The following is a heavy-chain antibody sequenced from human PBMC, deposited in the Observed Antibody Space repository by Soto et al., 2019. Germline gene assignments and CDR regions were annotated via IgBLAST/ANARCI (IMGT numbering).Heavy chain of an antibody. CDR2: IYTSGST. CDR1: GGSISSYY. D-gene: IGHD3-10*01. V-gene: IGHV4-4*07. J-gene: IGHJ6*02. CDR3: ARDRTITMVRGGDGMDV. Sequence: SETLSLTCTVSGGSISSYYWSWIRQPAGKGLEWIGRIYTSGSTNYTPSLKSRVTMSVDTSKNQFSLKLSSVTAADTAVYYCARDRTITMVRGGDGMDVWGQGTTVTVSS.